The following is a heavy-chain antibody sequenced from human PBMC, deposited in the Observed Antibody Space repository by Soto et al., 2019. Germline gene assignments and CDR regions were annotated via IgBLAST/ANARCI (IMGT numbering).Heavy chain of an antibody. J-gene: IGHJ5*02. CDR2: INPNSGGT. V-gene: IGHV1-2*02. D-gene: IGHD3-22*01. CDR1: GYTFTGYY. Sequence: ASVKVSCKASGYTFTGYYMHWVRQAPGQGLEWMGWINPNSGGTNYAQKFQGRVTMTRDTSISTAYMELSRLRSDDTAVYYCARDFDSSGYPAGYWFDPWGQGTLVTVYS. CDR3: ARDFDSSGYPAGYWFDP.